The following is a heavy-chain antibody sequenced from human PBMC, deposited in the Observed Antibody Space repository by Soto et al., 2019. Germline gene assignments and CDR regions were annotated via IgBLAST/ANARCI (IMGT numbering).Heavy chain of an antibody. CDR2: ISAYNGNT. CDR3: ARDGRNGGYFDY. Sequence: ASLKLSCKTSVYTNTIYVISWVRKAPGQGLEWMGWISAYNGNTNYAQKLQGRVTMTTDTSTSTAYMELRSLRSDDTAVYYCARDGRNGGYFDYWGQGTLVTVSS. D-gene: IGHD2-8*01. CDR1: VYTNTIYV. V-gene: IGHV1-18*01. J-gene: IGHJ4*02.